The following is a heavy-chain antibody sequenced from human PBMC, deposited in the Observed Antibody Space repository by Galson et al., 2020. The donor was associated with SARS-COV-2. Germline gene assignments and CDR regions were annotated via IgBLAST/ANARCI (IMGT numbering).Heavy chain of an antibody. CDR3: ARGGYSYGFSSGRWYYYMDV. J-gene: IGHJ6*03. V-gene: IGHV3-13*01. CDR1: GFTFSSYD. Sequence: GGSLRLSCAASGFTFSSYDMHWVRQATGKGLEWVSAIGTAGDTYYPGSVKGRFTISRENAKNSLYLQMNSLRAGDTAVYYCARGGYSYGFSSGRWYYYMDVWGKGTTVTVSS. D-gene: IGHD5-18*01. CDR2: IGTAGDT.